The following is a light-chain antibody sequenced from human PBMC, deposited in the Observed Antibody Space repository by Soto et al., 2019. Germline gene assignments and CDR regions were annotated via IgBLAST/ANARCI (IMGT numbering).Light chain of an antibody. Sequence: QSALTQPASVSGSPGQSISISCTGTSSDVGGYNYVSWYQHQPGKAPKLVIFDVSGRPSGISNRFSGSKSGNTASLTISGLRPEDEADYYCSSYTAFNLYVFGTGTKVTVL. V-gene: IGLV2-14*03. CDR3: SSYTAFNLYV. J-gene: IGLJ1*01. CDR1: SSDVGGYNY. CDR2: DVS.